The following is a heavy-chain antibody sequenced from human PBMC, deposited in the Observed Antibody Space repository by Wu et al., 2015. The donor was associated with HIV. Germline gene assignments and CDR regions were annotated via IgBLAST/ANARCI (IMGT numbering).Heavy chain of an antibody. J-gene: IGHJ4*02. V-gene: IGHV1-8*01. CDR2: MNPNSGNT. CDR3: ARDQTPAKLVPFDY. CDR1: GGTFSSYD. D-gene: IGHD2-2*01. Sequence: QVQLVQSGAEVKKPGSSVKVSCKTSGGTFSSYDINWVRQATGQGLEWMGWMNPNSGNTGYAQKFQGRVTMTRNNSISTAYMEVRSLRPDDTAVYYCARDQTPAKLVPFDYWGQGTLVTVSS.